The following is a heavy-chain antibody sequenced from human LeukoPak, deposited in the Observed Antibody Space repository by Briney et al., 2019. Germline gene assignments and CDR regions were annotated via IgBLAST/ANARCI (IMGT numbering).Heavy chain of an antibody. J-gene: IGHJ4*02. D-gene: IGHD6-13*01. V-gene: IGHV4-30-4*01. CDR1: GGSISSGDYY. Sequence: SETLSLTCTVSGGSISSGDYYWSWIRQPPGKGLEWIGYIYYSGSTYYNPSLKSRVTISVDTSKNQFSLKLSSVTAADTAVYYCARAAGEDTAMVHPYSSSWYGYFDYWGQGTLVTVSS. CDR2: IYYSGST. CDR3: ARAAGEDTAMVHPYSSSWYGYFDY.